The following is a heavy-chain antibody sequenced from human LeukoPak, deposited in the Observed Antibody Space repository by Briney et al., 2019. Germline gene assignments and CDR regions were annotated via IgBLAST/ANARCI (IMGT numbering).Heavy chain of an antibody. CDR3: ARDLNYYDGSTYYDAFDI. J-gene: IGHJ3*02. CDR1: GGSISTHF. CDR2: IYYTGTS. D-gene: IGHD3-22*01. V-gene: IGHV4-59*11. Sequence: SETLPLTCTVSGGSISTHFWTWIRQPPGKGLEFIGNIYYTGTSNYNPSLKSRVTMSIDTAKNQFSLNLSSVTAADTAVYYCARDLNYYDGSTYYDAFDIWGQGTLVTVSS.